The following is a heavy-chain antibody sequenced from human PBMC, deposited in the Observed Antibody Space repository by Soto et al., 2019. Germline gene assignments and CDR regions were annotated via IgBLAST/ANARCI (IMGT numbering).Heavy chain of an antibody. CDR2: IYNSGNT. CDR1: GGSISSYY. CDR3: AAPPRY. V-gene: IGHV4-59*01. Sequence: SETLSLTCTVSGGSISSYYWNWVRQPPGKGLEWIGYIYNSGNTNYNPSLRSRVIISIDTSKDQFSLKLTSVTAADTAVYYCAAPPRYWGQGTLVTVS. J-gene: IGHJ4*02.